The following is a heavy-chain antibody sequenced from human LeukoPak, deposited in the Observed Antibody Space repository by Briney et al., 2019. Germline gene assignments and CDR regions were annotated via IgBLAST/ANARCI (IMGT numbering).Heavy chain of an antibody. CDR3: ATEELYGGNQ. Sequence: GGSLRLSCAASGFTFSSYSMNWVRQAPGKGLEWVASISSSDTYIYHADSVKGRFTISRDNAKSSLYLQMNSLRAEDTAVYYCATEELYGGNQWGQGTLVTVSS. D-gene: IGHD4-23*01. CDR1: GFTFSSYS. V-gene: IGHV3-21*01. J-gene: IGHJ4*02. CDR2: ISSSDTYI.